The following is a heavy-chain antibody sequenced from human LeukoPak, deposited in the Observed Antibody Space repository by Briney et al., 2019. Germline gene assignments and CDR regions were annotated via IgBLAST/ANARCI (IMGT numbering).Heavy chain of an antibody. J-gene: IGHJ6*02. CDR1: GGSISSYY. CDR2: IYYSGST. Sequence: SETLSLTCTVSGGSISSYYWSWIRQPPGEGLEWIGYIYYSGSTNYNPSLKSRVTISVDTSKNQFSLKLSSVTAADTAVYYCAREESYYGMDVWGQGTTVTVSS. CDR3: AREESYYGMDV. V-gene: IGHV4-59*01.